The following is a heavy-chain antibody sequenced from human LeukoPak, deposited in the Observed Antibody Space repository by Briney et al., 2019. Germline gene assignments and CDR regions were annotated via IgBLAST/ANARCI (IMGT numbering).Heavy chain of an antibody. J-gene: IGHJ6*02. V-gene: IGHV3-74*01. CDR3: ARGNYYAMDV. CDR2: INSDGSST. Sequence: GGSLRLSCAASGFTFSSCWMHWVRQAPGKGLVWVARINSDGSSTNYADSVKGRFTISRDNAKNTLFLQMNSLRAEDTAVYYCARGNYYAMDVWGQGTTVTVSS. CDR1: GFTFSSCW.